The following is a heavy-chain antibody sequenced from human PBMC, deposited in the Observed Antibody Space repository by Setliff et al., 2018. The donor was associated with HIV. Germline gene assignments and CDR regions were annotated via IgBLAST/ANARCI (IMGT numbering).Heavy chain of an antibody. D-gene: IGHD1-26*01. Sequence: ASVKVPCKASGYTFTSYGISWVRQAPGQGLEWMGWISSYNGNTNYTQKFQGRVTMTTDTSTSTAYMELRSLRSDDTAVYYCARYSGIYYYYSYMDVWGKGTTVTVSS. CDR1: GYTFTSYG. J-gene: IGHJ6*03. CDR2: ISSYNGNT. V-gene: IGHV1-18*01. CDR3: ARYSGIYYYYSYMDV.